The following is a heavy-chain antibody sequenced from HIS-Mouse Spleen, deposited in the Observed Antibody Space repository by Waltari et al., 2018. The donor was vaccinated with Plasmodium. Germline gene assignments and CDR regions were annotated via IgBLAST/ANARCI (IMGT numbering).Heavy chain of an antibody. CDR1: GYPFTGYY. V-gene: IGHV1-2*02. D-gene: IGHD6-13*01. J-gene: IGHJ4*02. CDR3: ARDLAAAGHFDY. Sequence: QVQLVQSGAEVKKPGASAKVSCTASGYPFTGYYLHCVRQAPGQGLEWMGWINPNSGGTNYAQKFQGRVTMTRDTSISTAYMELSRLRSDDTAVYYCARDLAAAGHFDYWGQGTLVTVSS. CDR2: INPNSGGT.